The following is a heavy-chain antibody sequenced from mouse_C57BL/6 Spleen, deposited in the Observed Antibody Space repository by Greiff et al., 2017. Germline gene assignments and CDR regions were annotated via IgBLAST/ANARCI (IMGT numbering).Heavy chain of an antibody. CDR2: IDPSDSET. Sequence: QVQLQQPGAELVRPGSSVKLSCKASGYTFTSYWMHWVKQRPIQGLEWIGNIDPSDSETHYNQKFKDKATLTVDKSSSTAYMQLSSLTSEDSAVYCCARSDYGSSFYFDYWGQGTTLTVSS. CDR3: ARSDYGSSFYFDY. J-gene: IGHJ2*01. D-gene: IGHD1-1*01. CDR1: GYTFTSYW. V-gene: IGHV1-52*01.